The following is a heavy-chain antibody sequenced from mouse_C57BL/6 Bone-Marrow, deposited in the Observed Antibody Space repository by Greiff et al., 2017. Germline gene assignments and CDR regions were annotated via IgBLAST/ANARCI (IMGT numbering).Heavy chain of an antibody. CDR1: GFTFSDYY. Sequence: EVQLVESGGGLVQPGGSLKLSCAASGFTFSDYYMYWVRQTPEKRLEWVAYISNGGGSTYYPDTVKGRFTISRDNAKNTLYLQMSRLKSEDTVMYYCARQDYDYAFYAMDYWGQGTSVTVSS. V-gene: IGHV5-12*01. CDR3: ARQDYDYAFYAMDY. D-gene: IGHD2-4*01. J-gene: IGHJ4*01. CDR2: ISNGGGST.